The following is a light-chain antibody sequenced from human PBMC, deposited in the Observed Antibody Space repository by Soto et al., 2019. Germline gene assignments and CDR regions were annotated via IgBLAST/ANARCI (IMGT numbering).Light chain of an antibody. CDR3: SSYTSSSTYV. Sequence: QSVLTQPASVSGSPGQSIALSCTGTSSDVGGYNYVSWYQQHPGKAPKLMVYDVSNRPSGVSNRFSGSKSGNTASLTISGLQAEDEADYYCSSYTSSSTYVVGTGTQLTVL. J-gene: IGLJ1*01. V-gene: IGLV2-14*01. CDR1: SSDVGGYNY. CDR2: DVS.